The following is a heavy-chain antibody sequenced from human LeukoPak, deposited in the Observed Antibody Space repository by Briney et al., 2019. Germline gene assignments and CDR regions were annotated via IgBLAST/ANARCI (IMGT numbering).Heavy chain of an antibody. CDR1: GYTFTGHY. CDR3: ATQYNSPY. Sequence: GASVKVSCRASGYTFTGHYMHWVRQAPGQGLEYMGWINPNTGVTNYAQKFQGRVTMTRDTSINTAYMELGRLTSDDTAVYYCATQYNSPYWGQGTLVTVPS. J-gene: IGHJ4*02. V-gene: IGHV1-2*02. D-gene: IGHD2/OR15-2a*01. CDR2: INPNTGVT.